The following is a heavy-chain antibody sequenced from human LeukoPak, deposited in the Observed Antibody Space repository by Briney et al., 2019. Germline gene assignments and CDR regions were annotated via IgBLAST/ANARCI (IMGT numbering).Heavy chain of an antibody. CDR2: ISWTGDST. J-gene: IGHJ4*02. Sequence: GGFLRLSCAASGFTFDDYAFHWVRQAPGKGLEWLSLISWTGDSTYFADSVKGRFTISRDNSKNSVYLQMNNLRLEDTAFYYCAEDKRRGSHALPEYWGQGTLVTVSS. V-gene: IGHV3-43D*04. CDR3: AEDKRRGSHALPEY. D-gene: IGHD1-26*01. CDR1: GFTFDDYA.